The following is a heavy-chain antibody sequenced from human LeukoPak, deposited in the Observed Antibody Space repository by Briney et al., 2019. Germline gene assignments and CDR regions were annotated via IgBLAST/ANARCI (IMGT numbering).Heavy chain of an antibody. J-gene: IGHJ5*02. CDR1: GYTFTGYY. CDR2: INPHSGGT. V-gene: IGHV1-2*02. Sequence: GASVKVSCQASGYTFTGYYMHWVRQAPGQGLEWMGWINPHSGGTNYAQKFQGRVTMTRDTPISTADMELSRLRSDDTAVYYCARGWATAAVAWFDPWGQGPLLTVSS. D-gene: IGHD2-21*02. CDR3: ARGWATAAVAWFDP.